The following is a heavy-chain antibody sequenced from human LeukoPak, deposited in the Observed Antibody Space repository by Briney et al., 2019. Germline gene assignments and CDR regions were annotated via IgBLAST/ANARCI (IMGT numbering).Heavy chain of an antibody. V-gene: IGHV4-61*01. Sequence: PSETLPLTCTVSGGSVSSCRFYWSWIRQPPGKGLEWIGYIYYSGGTKNNPSLNSRVTISIDTSNNQFSLKLNSATAADTAVYYCARDDVPYSAWGQGTLVTVSS. CDR2: IYYSGGT. J-gene: IGHJ5*02. CDR3: ARDDVPYSA. CDR1: GGSVSSCRFY. D-gene: IGHD2-15*01.